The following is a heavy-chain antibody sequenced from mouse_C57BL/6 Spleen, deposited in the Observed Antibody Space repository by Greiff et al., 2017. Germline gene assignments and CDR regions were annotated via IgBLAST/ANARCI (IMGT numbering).Heavy chain of an antibody. CDR1: GYTFTSYW. Sequence: QVQLQQPGAELVRPGSSVKLSCKASGYTFTSYWMHWVKQRPLQGLEWIGNIDPSDSETHYNHKFKDKATLTVDKSSSTAYMQLSSLTSEDSAVNYCARRGSYDGYYDYFDYWGQGTSLTVSS. J-gene: IGHJ2*02. V-gene: IGHV1-52*01. CDR3: ARRGSYDGYYDYFDY. CDR2: IDPSDSET. D-gene: IGHD2-3*01.